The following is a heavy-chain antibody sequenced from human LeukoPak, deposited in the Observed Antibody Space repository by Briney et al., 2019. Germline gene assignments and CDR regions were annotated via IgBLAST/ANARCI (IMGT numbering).Heavy chain of an antibody. Sequence: ASVKVSCEASGYTFTGYYMHWVRQAPGQGLEWMGWINPNSGGTNYAQKFQGRVTMTRDTSISTAYMELSRLRSDDTAVYYCARVGYYYDSSGYFMWDYWGQGTLVTVSS. J-gene: IGHJ4*02. CDR2: INPNSGGT. D-gene: IGHD3-22*01. CDR3: ARVGYYYDSSGYFMWDY. CDR1: GYTFTGYY. V-gene: IGHV1-2*02.